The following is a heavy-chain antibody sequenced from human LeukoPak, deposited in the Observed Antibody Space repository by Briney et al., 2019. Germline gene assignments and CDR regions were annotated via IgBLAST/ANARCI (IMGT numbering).Heavy chain of an antibody. J-gene: IGHJ6*04. D-gene: IGHD3-10*02. CDR1: GFIVSTNF. CDR2: IFAGGST. CDR3: AELGITMIGGV. V-gene: IGHV3-66*01. Sequence: GGSLRLSCAASGFIVSTNFMNWVRQAPGKGLEWVSVIFAGGSTNYADSVKGRFTISRDNAKNSLYLQMNSLRAEDTAVYYCAELGITMIGGVWGKGTTVTISS.